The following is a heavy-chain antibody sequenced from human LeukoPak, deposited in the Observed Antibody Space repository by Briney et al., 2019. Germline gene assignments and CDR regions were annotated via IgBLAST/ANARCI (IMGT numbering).Heavy chain of an antibody. CDR3: ARDLSSGFRFDP. J-gene: IGHJ5*02. V-gene: IGHV6-1*01. CDR1: GDSVSNNRAT. D-gene: IGHD3-22*01. Sequence: SQTLSLTCAISGDSVSNNRATWNWIRQSPSRGLEWLGRTYYRSTWSTNYTLSMRGRITINPDTSKNHFSLQLNSVTPEDTAVYYCARDLSSGFRFDPWGQGTLVTVSS. CDR2: TYYRSTWST.